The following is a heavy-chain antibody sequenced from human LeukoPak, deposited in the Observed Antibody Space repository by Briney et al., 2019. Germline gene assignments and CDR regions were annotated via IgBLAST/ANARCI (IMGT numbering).Heavy chain of an antibody. CDR1: GFTFSRYS. J-gene: IGHJ4*02. Sequence: GGSLRLSCAASGFTFSRYSMSWVRQAPGKGLEWLSFVSSGSASVDYADSVKGRFTISRDNAKNSLYLQMNSLTVEDTAVYYCARAGGYYSSGSYLGYWGQGTLVTVSS. V-gene: IGHV3-48*04. CDR3: ARAGGYYSSGSYLGY. CDR2: VSSGSASV. D-gene: IGHD3-10*01.